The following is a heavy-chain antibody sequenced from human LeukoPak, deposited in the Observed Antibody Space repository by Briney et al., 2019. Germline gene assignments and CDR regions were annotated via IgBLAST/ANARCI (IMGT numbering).Heavy chain of an antibody. Sequence: GRSLRLPCAASGFTFDDYAMHWVRQAPGKGLEWVSGISWNSGSIGYADSVKGRFTISRDNAKNSLYLQMNSLRAEDTALYYCAKDSSLSVAGLFDYWGQGTLVTVSS. D-gene: IGHD6-19*01. CDR1: GFTFDDYA. CDR2: ISWNSGSI. CDR3: AKDSSLSVAGLFDY. J-gene: IGHJ4*02. V-gene: IGHV3-9*01.